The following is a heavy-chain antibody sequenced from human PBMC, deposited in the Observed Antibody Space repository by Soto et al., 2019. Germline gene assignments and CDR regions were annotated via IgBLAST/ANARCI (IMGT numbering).Heavy chain of an antibody. V-gene: IGHV3-7*01. D-gene: IGHD2-15*01. CDR3: ARVGGFCSGGSCQVLFFDS. CDR2: IKLDGSEK. Sequence: WVRKTTGKGLEWVANIKLDGSEKDCVDSVKGRFTISRDNAKKSLYLQMNSLRAEDTAVYYCARVGGFCSGGSCQVLFFDSWGQGALVTVSS. J-gene: IGHJ4*02.